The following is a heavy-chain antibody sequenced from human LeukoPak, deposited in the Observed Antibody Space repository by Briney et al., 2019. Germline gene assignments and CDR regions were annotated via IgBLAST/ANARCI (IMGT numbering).Heavy chain of an antibody. CDR3: ARDTYDFWSGYLGWFDP. CDR1: GGTFSSYA. D-gene: IGHD3-3*01. J-gene: IGHJ5*02. Sequence: KPGSSVKVSCKASGGTFSSYAISWVRQAPGQGLEWMGRIIPIFGTANYAQKFQGRVTITTDEATSTAYMELSIRRSEDTAVYYCARDTYDFWSGYLGWFDPWGQGNLVTVSS. V-gene: IGHV1-69*05. CDR2: IIPIFGTA.